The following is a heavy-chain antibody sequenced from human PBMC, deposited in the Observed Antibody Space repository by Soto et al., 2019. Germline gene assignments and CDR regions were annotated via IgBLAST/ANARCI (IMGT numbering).Heavy chain of an antibody. CDR3: ARLTGTTLGPWWFDP. CDR1: GYSFTSYW. D-gene: IGHD1-7*01. Sequence: GESLKISCQGSGYSFTSYWISWVRQMPGKGLEWMGRIDPSDSYTNYSPSFQGHVTISVDKSISTAYLQWSSLKASDTAMYYCARLTGTTLGPWWFDPWGQGTLVTVSS. J-gene: IGHJ5*02. V-gene: IGHV5-10-1*01. CDR2: IDPSDSYT.